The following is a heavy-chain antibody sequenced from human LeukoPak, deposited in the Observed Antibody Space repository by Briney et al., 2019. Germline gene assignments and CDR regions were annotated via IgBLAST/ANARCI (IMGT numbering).Heavy chain of an antibody. Sequence: SETLSLTCTVSGYSISSGYYWGWIRQPPGKGLDWIGSIYHSGSTYYNPSLKSRVTISVDTSKNQFSLKLSSVTAADTAVYYCAREMYSSGWSETLRTSSFDYWGQGTLVTVSS. CDR1: GYSISSGYY. D-gene: IGHD6-19*01. V-gene: IGHV4-38-2*02. J-gene: IGHJ4*02. CDR2: IYHSGST. CDR3: AREMYSSGWSETLRTSSFDY.